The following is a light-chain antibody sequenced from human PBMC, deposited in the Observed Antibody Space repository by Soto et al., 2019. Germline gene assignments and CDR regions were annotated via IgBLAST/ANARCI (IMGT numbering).Light chain of an antibody. CDR3: QSYDSSPV. J-gene: IGLJ2*01. CDR1: SGSIASNY. CDR2: EDN. V-gene: IGLV6-57*02. Sequence: NFMLTQPHSVSESPGKTVTISCTGSSGSIASNYVQWYQQRPGSAPTTVIYEDNQRPSGVPDRFSGSIDSSSNSASLTISGLKTEDEADYYCQSYDSSPVFGEGPKLTVL.